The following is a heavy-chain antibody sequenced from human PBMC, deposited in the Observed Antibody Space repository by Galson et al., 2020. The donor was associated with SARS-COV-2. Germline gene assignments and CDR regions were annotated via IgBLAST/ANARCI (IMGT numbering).Heavy chain of an antibody. CDR3: ATVGYCTISNCPDRGC. J-gene: IGHJ1*01. CDR1: GFTFSSYD. CDR2: ISHDGTIK. Sequence: GGSLRLSCAASGFTFSSYDMHWVRQAPGKGLEWMSVISHDGTIKYYAESVKGRITSSRDNSKNTLYLQMDSLRAEDTGGYYCATVGYCTISNCPDRGCWGQGTLVIVSS. D-gene: IGHD2-8*01. V-gene: IGHV3-30-3*01.